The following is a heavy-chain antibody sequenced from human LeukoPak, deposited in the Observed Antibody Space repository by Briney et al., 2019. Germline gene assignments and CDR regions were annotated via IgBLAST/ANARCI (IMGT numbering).Heavy chain of an antibody. J-gene: IGHJ4*02. D-gene: IGHD5-12*01. V-gene: IGHV3-21*01. CDR3: AREVRAYGGYSQSDY. Sequence: GGSLRLSCAASGFTFSSHSMNWVRQTPGKGLEWVSSISSSSSYIYYADSVKGRFTISRHNAKNSLYLQMNTLRVEDTAVYYCAREVRAYGGYSQSDYWGQGTLVTVSS. CDR2: ISSSSSYI. CDR1: GFTFSSHS.